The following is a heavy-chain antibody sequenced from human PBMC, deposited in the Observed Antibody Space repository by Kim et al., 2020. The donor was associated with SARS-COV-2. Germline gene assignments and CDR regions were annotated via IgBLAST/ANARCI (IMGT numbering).Heavy chain of an antibody. CDR2: ITRGGDT. D-gene: IGHD6-19*01. J-gene: IGHJ4*02. Sequence: GGSLRLSCAASGLTLRSYAMNWVRQGPGKGLEWVSSITRGGDTYYAASVKGRFTISRDNFKDTPSLQMNSLRAEDTGNYYCVPCVTLADRSGWCTFFDHLGQRTLVIVS. V-gene: IGHV3-23*01. CDR3: VPCVTLADRSGWCTFFDH. CDR1: GLTLRSYA.